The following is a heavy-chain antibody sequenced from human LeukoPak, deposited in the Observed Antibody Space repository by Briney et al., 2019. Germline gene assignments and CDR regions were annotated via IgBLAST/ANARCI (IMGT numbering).Heavy chain of an antibody. CDR3: AREWLGQSSPIDH. CDR1: GYAFTSFD. Sequence: ASVKVSCKASGYAFTSFDMNWVRQATGQGLEWMGWMTPDTGNTGFAQSFQGRVTLTWNASIRTAYMELNNLTSEDTAVYFCAREWLGQSSPIDHWGQGTLVTASS. V-gene: IGHV1-8*01. J-gene: IGHJ4*02. D-gene: IGHD5-12*01. CDR2: MTPDTGNT.